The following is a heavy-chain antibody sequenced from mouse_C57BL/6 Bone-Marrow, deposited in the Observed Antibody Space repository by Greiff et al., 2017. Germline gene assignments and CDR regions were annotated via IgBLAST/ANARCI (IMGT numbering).Heavy chain of an antibody. CDR2: MHPNGGSP. J-gene: IGHJ4*01. D-gene: IGHD2-4*01. V-gene: IGHV1-64*01. CDR1: GYTFTNYW. Sequence: QVQLQPGAELVKPGASVKLSCKASGYTFTNYWMHWVKQRPGQGLEWIGMMHPNGGSPDYNEKFKSEATLSVDKSSRTAYMELSSLTSEDSAVYYCARSYDYDDYTMDYWGQGTSVTVSS. CDR3: ARSYDYDDYTMDY.